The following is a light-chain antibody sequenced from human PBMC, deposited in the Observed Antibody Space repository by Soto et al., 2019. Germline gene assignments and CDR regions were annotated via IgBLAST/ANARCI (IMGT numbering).Light chain of an antibody. CDR2: DVS. CDR1: SSDVGGHNY. J-gene: IGLJ2*01. CDR3: SSYASSSTPVV. Sequence: SALTQPASVSGSPGQSITISCIGTSSDVGGHNYVSWYQQHPGKAPKLMIYDVSNRPSGVSNRFSGSKSGNTASLTISGLQAEDEADYYCSSYASSSTPVVFGGGTKVTVL. V-gene: IGLV2-14*03.